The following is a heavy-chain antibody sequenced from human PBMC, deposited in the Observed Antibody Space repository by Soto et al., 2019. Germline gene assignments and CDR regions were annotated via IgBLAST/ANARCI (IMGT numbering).Heavy chain of an antibody. CDR2: ISSSSSTI. J-gene: IGHJ3*02. V-gene: IGHV3-48*04. Sequence: GGSLRLSCAASGFTFSSYSMNWVRQAPGKGLEWVSYISSSSSTIYYADSMKGRFTISRDNAKNSLYLQMNSLRAEDTAVYYCAREREASSGYYYQHDAFDIWGQGTMVTVSS. D-gene: IGHD3-22*01. CDR1: GFTFSSYS. CDR3: AREREASSGYYYQHDAFDI.